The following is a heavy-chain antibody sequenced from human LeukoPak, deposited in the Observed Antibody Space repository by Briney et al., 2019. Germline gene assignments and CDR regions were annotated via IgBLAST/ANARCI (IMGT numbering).Heavy chain of an antibody. J-gene: IGHJ4*02. V-gene: IGHV1-2*02. Sequence: ASVKVSCKASGFTFTAYYIHWVRQAPGQGLEWMGWINPNNGGTNYAQKFQGRVTMTEDTSTDTAYMELSSLRSEDTAVYYCATVDYWGQGTLVTVFS. CDR1: GFTFTAYY. CDR3: ATVDY. CDR2: INPNNGGT.